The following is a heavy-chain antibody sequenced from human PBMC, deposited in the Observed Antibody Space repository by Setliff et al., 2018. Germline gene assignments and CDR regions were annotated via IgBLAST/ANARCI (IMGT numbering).Heavy chain of an antibody. V-gene: IGHV4-39*01. CDR3: ARLPNYVWGSPVDY. J-gene: IGHJ4*02. CDR2: IFYSGRT. Sequence: SETLSLTCTVSGASITNINYYWGSIRQPPGKGLEWIGSIFYSGRTFYNPSLKSRVTISVDTSKNQFSLTLSSVTAADTAVYYCARLPNYVWGSPVDYWGQGTLVTAPQ. D-gene: IGHD3-16*01. CDR1: GASITNINYY.